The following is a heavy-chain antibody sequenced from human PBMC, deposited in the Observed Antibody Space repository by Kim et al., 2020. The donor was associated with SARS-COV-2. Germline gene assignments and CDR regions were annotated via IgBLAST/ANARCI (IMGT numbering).Heavy chain of an antibody. CDR3: ATYYGSGTLFDY. Sequence: SETLSLTCTVSGGSISSYYWSWIRQPPGKGLEWIGYIYYSGSTNYNPSLKSRVTISVDTSKNQFSLKLSSVTAADTAVYYCATYYGSGTLFDYWGQGTLVTVSS. CDR2: IYYSGST. D-gene: IGHD3-10*01. J-gene: IGHJ4*02. CDR1: GGSISSYY. V-gene: IGHV4-59*13.